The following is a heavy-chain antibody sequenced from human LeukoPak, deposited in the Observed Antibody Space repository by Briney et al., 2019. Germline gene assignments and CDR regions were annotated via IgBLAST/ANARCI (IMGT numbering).Heavy chain of an antibody. D-gene: IGHD5-18*01. CDR1: GGSFSGYY. J-gene: IGHJ6*03. Sequence: SETLSLTCAVYGGSFSGYYWSWIRQPPGKGLEWIGEINHSGSTNYNPSLKSRVTISVDTSKNQFSLKLSSVTAADTAVYYCARAEGGYSYGYNYYYMDVWGKRTTVTVSS. CDR3: ARAEGGYSYGYNYYYMDV. V-gene: IGHV4-34*01. CDR2: INHSGST.